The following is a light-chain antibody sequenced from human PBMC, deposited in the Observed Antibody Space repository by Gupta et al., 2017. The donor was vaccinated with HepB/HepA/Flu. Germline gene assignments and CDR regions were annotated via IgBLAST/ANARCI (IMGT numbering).Light chain of an antibody. J-gene: IGKJ1*01. CDR2: KAS. V-gene: IGKV1-5*03. CDR1: QNINVW. CDR3: QQYKTNPQT. Sequence: DIQMPQSPSTLSASVGDRVTITCRASQNINVWLAWYQQKPGEAPKLLIYKASSLESGVPSRFSGSGSGTEFTLTISSLQPDDFATYFCQQYKTNPQTFGQGTKVEIQ.